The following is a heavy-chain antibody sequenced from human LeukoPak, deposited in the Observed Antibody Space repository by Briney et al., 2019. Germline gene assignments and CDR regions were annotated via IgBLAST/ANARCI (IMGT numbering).Heavy chain of an antibody. CDR3: AKLLSRIQYYYGSGGYSHDY. J-gene: IGHJ4*02. Sequence: PGGSLRLSCAASGFTFSSYAMSWVRQAPGKGLEWVSAICGSGGSTYYAGSVKGRFPISRVNSKNTLYLQKNRLRAEDTAVYYCAKLLSRIQYYYGSGGYSHDYWGQGTLVTVSS. D-gene: IGHD3-10*01. CDR2: ICGSGGST. V-gene: IGHV3-23*01. CDR1: GFTFSSYA.